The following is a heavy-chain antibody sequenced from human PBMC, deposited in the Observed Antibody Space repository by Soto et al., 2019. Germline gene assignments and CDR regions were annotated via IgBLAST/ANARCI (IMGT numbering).Heavy chain of an antibody. D-gene: IGHD3-10*01. CDR2: INPSGGST. V-gene: IGHV1-46*01. J-gene: IGHJ4*02. Sequence: ASVKVSCKASGYTFTSYYMHWVRQAPGQGLEWMGIINPSGGSTSYAQKFQGRVTMTRDTSTSTVYMELSSLRSEDTAVYYCARGYFPYGSGSYYRFDYWGQGTLVTVSS. CDR3: ARGYFPYGSGSYYRFDY. CDR1: GYTFTSYY.